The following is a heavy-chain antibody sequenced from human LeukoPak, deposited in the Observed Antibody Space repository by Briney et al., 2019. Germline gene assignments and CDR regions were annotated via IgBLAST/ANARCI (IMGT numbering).Heavy chain of an antibody. CDR1: GSSISSYY. Sequence: SETLSLTCTVSGSSISSYYWSWIRQPPGKGLEWIGNIYNSGGTNYNPSLKSRVTTSVDTSKNQFSLKLTSVTAADTAVYYCARYRGNSNGGFDPWGQGTLVTVSS. CDR3: ARYRGNSNGGFDP. D-gene: IGHD4-23*01. CDR2: IYNSGGT. V-gene: IGHV4-59*01. J-gene: IGHJ5*02.